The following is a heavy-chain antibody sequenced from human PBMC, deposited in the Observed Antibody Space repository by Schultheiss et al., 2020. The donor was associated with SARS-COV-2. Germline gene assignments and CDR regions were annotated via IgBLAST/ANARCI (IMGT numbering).Heavy chain of an antibody. CDR2: ISSSSSYI. Sequence: GGSLRLSCAASGFTFSSYSMNWVRQAPGKGLEWVSSISSSSSYIYYADSVKGRFTISRDNAKNSLYLQMNSLRAEDTAVYYCAREGSGYYYYYAMDVWGQGTTVTVSS. V-gene: IGHV3-21*01. CDR3: AREGSGYYYYYAMDV. D-gene: IGHD3-3*01. J-gene: IGHJ6*02. CDR1: GFTFSSYS.